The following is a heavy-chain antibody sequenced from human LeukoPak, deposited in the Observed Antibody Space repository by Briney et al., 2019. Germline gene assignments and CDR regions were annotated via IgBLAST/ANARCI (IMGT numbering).Heavy chain of an antibody. CDR2: ISRSSSAI. Sequence: GGSLTLSCAASGFTLSYYSMNWVRQAPGKGLEWVSYISRSSSAIYYADSVKGRFTISRDNAKNSLFLQMNSLRDEDTAVYYCARDPYSYDTSGPKPFDYWGQGTLVTVSS. CDR1: GFTLSYYS. D-gene: IGHD3-3*01. V-gene: IGHV3-48*02. CDR3: ARDPYSYDTSGPKPFDY. J-gene: IGHJ4*02.